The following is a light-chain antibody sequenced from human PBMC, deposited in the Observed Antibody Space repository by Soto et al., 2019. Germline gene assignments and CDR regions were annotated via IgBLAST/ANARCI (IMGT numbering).Light chain of an antibody. J-gene: IGLJ1*01. Sequence: QSVLTQPASVSGSPGQSITISCTGTSSDVGGYDYISWYQQHPGKAPKLVIFEVSNRPSGISTRFSGSKSGNTASLTISGLQADDEADYYCSSYTTSSTSVFGTGTKVTVL. CDR2: EVS. CDR3: SSYTTSSTSV. CDR1: SSDVGGYDY. V-gene: IGLV2-14*01.